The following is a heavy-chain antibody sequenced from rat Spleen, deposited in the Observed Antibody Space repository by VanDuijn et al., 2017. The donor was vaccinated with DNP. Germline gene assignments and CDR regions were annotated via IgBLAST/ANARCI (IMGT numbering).Heavy chain of an antibody. Sequence: EVQLVESGGGLVQPGGSLKLSCAASGFTFSDYYMAWVRQGPTKGLEWVASITTSGDSTSSPDSVKGRFTISRDNAKSTLYLQMDSLRSEDTATYYCATHPLSDYWGQGVMVTVSS. CDR3: ATHPLSDY. D-gene: IGHD3-1*01. CDR1: GFTFSDYY. V-gene: IGHV5-25*01. J-gene: IGHJ2*01. CDR2: ITTSGDST.